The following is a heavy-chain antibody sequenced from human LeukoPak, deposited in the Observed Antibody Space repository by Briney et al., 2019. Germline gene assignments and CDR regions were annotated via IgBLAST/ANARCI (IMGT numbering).Heavy chain of an antibody. CDR1: GYTFTSYY. J-gene: IGHJ4*02. V-gene: IGHV1-46*01. CDR2: INPSGGST. D-gene: IGHD3-22*01. Sequence: ASVKVSCKASGYTFTSYYIHWVRQAPGQGLEWMGIINPSGGSTSYAQKFQGRVTMTRDTSTSTVYMELSSLRSGDTAVYYCATSSPYYYDSSGYYGYFDYWGQGTLVTVSS. CDR3: ATSSPYYYDSSGYYGYFDY.